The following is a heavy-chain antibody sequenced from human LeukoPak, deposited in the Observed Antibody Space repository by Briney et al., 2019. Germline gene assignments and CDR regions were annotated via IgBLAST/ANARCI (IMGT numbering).Heavy chain of an antibody. D-gene: IGHD6-19*01. J-gene: IGHJ4*02. CDR3: ARPGATTGYSSGWYSY. V-gene: IGHV1-2*02. CDR1: GYTFTGYY. CDR2: INPNSGGT. Sequence: ASVKVSCKASGYTFTGYYMYWVRQAPGQGLEWMGWINPNSGGTNYAQKFQGRVTMTRDTSISTAYMELSRLRSDDTAVYYCARPGATTGYSSGWYSYWGQGTLVTVSS.